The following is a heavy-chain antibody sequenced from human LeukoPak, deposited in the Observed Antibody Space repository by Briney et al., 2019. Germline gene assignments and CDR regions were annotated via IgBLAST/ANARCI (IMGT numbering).Heavy chain of an antibody. CDR3: ARGDCSSTSCYKY. CDR2: IWYDGSNK. D-gene: IGHD2-2*02. V-gene: IGHV3-33*01. Sequence: PGRSLRLFCAASGFTFSSYGMHWVRQAPGKGLEWVAVIWYDGSNKYYADSVKGRFTISRDNAKNTLYLQMNSLRAEDTAVYYCARGDCSSTSCYKYWGQGTLVTVSS. J-gene: IGHJ4*02. CDR1: GFTFSSYG.